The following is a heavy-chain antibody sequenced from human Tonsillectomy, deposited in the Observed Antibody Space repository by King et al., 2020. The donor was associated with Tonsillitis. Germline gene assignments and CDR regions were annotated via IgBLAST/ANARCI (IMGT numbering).Heavy chain of an antibody. J-gene: IGHJ4*01. CDR3: ARYIPENKYYFDY. CDR2: VHHSGST. CDR1: GYSISSAYY. V-gene: IGHV4-38-2*02. Sequence: VQLQESGPGLVKPSETLSLTCTVSGYSISSAYYWGWIRQPPGREMEWISIVHHSGSTYYNPSLKSRVTTSVDTSNNQFSLRLSSLTAADTAVYYCARYIPENKYYFDYWGHGALVTVSS. D-gene: IGHD2-21*01.